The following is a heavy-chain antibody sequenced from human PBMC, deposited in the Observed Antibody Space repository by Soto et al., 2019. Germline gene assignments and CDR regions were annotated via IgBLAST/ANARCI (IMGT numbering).Heavy chain of an antibody. D-gene: IGHD6-13*01. J-gene: IGHJ6*03. CDR2: MNPNSGNT. Sequence: QVQLVQSGAEVKKPGASVKVSCKASGYTFTSYDINWVRQATGQGLEWMGWMNPNSGNTGYAQKFQGRVTMTRNTSISTAYMELSSLRSEDTAVYYCARGSEFSSSSWNRGYYYYYMDVWGKGTTVTVSS. CDR1: GYTFTSYD. CDR3: ARGSEFSSSSWNRGYYYYYMDV. V-gene: IGHV1-8*01.